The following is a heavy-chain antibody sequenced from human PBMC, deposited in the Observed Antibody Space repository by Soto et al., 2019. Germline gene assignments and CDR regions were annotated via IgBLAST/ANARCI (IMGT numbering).Heavy chain of an antibody. CDR3: AGVGSRSQGVDY. CDR2: IYYSGST. V-gene: IGHV4-59*01. Sequence: PLETLSLTCTVSGGSISSYYVSWIRQPPGKGLEWIGYIYYSGSTNYNPSLKSRVTISVDTSKNQFSLKLSSVTAADTAVYYCAGVGSRSQGVDYWGQGTLVTVSS. CDR1: GGSISSYY. D-gene: IGHD1-26*01. J-gene: IGHJ4*02.